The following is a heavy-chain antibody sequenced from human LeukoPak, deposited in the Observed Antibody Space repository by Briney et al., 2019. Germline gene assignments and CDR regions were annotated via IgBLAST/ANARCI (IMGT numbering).Heavy chain of an antibody. D-gene: IGHD3-22*01. CDR3: AKSNYDSSGFGYCDF. Sequence: PSETLSLTCSVSGGSVSSGGYYWSWIRQRPRRGLEWIGYISYSGSTYYNPSLKSRATISQDTSKNQFSLKLNSVTAADAAVYYCAKSNYDSSGFGYCDFCGQGTLVTVSS. V-gene: IGHV4-31*03. CDR1: GGSVSSGGYY. J-gene: IGHJ4*02. CDR2: ISYSGST.